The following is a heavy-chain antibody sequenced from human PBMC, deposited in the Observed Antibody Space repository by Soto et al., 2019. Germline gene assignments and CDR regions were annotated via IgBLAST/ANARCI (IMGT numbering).Heavy chain of an antibody. Sequence: SETLSLTCTVSGGSISSSSYYWGWIRQPPGKGLEWIGSIYYSGSTYCNPSLKSRVTIFVDTSKNQFSLQLRSVTAADTAVYYCARPGGSVVTAIYFDYWGQGTPVTVSS. D-gene: IGHD2-21*02. CDR3: ARPGGSVVTAIYFDY. CDR2: IYYSGST. CDR1: GGSISSSSYY. J-gene: IGHJ4*02. V-gene: IGHV4-39*01.